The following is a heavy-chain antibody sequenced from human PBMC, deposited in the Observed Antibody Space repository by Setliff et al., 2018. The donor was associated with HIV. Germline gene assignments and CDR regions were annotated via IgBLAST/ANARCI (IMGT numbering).Heavy chain of an antibody. V-gene: IGHV4-4*09. CDR2: IHASGKA. J-gene: IGHJ4*02. D-gene: IGHD2-21*02. CDR1: GDTDFY. Sequence: PSETLSLTCTVSGDTDFYWSWIRQSPGKGLEWIGYIHASGKANYNPSLKSRVTISLDTSKMQSSLRLTSVTAADTAVYYCATLDPSGGNFLAYWGQGTLVTVSS. CDR3: ATLDPSGGNFLAY.